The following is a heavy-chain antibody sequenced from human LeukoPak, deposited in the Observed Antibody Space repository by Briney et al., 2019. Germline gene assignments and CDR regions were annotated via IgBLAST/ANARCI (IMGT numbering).Heavy chain of an antibody. CDR1: GGSISSGGYY. J-gene: IGHJ5*02. V-gene: IGHV4-31*03. CDR2: IYYSGST. D-gene: IGHD1-7*01. CDR3: ARDGYNWNSGWFDP. Sequence: SETLSLTCTVSGGSISSGGYYWSWIRQHPGKGLEWIGYIYYSGSTYYNPSLKSRVTISVDTSKNQFSLKLSSVTAADTAVYYCARDGYNWNSGWFDPWGQGTLVTVSS.